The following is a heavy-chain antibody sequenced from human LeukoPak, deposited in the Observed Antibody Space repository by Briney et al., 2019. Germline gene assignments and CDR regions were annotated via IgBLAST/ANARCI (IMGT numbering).Heavy chain of an antibody. CDR3: ARDGQWPGMDV. J-gene: IGHJ6*04. CDR2: IYYSGST. D-gene: IGHD6-19*01. CDR1: GGSISNYY. Sequence: PSGTLSLTCTVSGGSISNYYWSWLRQPPGKGLEWIGFIYYSGSTNYNPSLKSRVTISVDTSKNQFSLKLSSVTAADTAVYYCARDGQWPGMDVWGKGTTVTVSS. V-gene: IGHV4-59*01.